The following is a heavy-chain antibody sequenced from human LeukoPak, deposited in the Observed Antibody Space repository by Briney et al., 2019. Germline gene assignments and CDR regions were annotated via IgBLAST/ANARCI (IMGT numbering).Heavy chain of an antibody. J-gene: IGHJ5*02. CDR1: GGSISSGDYY. D-gene: IGHD1-20*01. V-gene: IGHV4-31*03. CDR3: ARSSITGAVGYWFDP. CDR2: IYYSGST. Sequence: PSETLSLTCTVSGGSISSGDYYWSWIRQHPGKGLEWIGYIYYSGSTYYNPSLKSRVTISVDTSKNQFSLKLSSVTAADTAVYYCARSSITGAVGYWFDPWGQGTRVTVSS.